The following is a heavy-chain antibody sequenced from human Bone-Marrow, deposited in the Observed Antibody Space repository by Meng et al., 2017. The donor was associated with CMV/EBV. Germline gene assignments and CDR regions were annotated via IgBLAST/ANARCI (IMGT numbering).Heavy chain of an antibody. Sequence: SETLSLTCTVSGGSISSYYWSWIRQPPGKGLEWIGYIYYSGSTNYNPSLKSRVTISVDTSKNQFSLKLSSVTAEDTAVYYCARGNVLLWFGESHYYYGMDVWGQGTTVTVSS. J-gene: IGHJ6*02. CDR2: IYYSGST. D-gene: IGHD3-10*01. CDR1: GGSISSYY. CDR3: ARGNVLLWFGESHYYYGMDV. V-gene: IGHV4-59*12.